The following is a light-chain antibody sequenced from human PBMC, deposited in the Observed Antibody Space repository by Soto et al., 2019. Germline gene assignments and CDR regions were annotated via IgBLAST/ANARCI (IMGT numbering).Light chain of an antibody. CDR3: QHYGDSLWT. V-gene: IGKV3-20*01. J-gene: IGKJ1*01. CDR2: GAY. CDR1: QSVKSIC. Sequence: EVVLTQSPGTLSLSPGERATLSCRASQSVKSICLTWYQQKPGQAPRLLIYGAYNRATGIPDRFSGSGSGTDITLTISRLEPQDFAVYYCQHYGDSLWTFGQGTKVEI.